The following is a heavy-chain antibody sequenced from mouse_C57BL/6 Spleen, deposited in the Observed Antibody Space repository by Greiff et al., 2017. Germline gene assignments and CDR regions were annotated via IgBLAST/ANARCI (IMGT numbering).Heavy chain of an antibody. CDR3: ARHEEEAYYSNFRYAMDY. CDR2: FYPGSGSI. CDR1: GYTFTEYT. Sequence: VKLQESGAELVKPGASVKLSCKASGYTFTEYTIHWVKQRSGQGLEWIGWFYPGSGSIKYNEKFKDKATLTADKSSSTVYMELSRLTSEDSAVYFCARHEEEAYYSNFRYAMDYWGQGTSVTVSS. D-gene: IGHD2-5*01. V-gene: IGHV1-62-2*01. J-gene: IGHJ4*01.